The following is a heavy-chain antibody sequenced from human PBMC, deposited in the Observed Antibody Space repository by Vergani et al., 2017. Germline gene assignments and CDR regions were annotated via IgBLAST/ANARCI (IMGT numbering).Heavy chain of an antibody. CDR3: AREIAAQLWKPFDY. CDR1: GYSFTSYW. Sequence: EVQLVQSGAEVKKPGESLRISCKGSGYSFTSYWISWVRQMPGKGLEWMGRIDPSDSYTNYSPSFQGHVTISADKSISTAYLQWNSLRAEDTAVYYCAREIAAQLWKPFDYWGQGTLVTVSS. D-gene: IGHD5-18*01. J-gene: IGHJ4*02. V-gene: IGHV5-10-1*03. CDR2: IDPSDSYT.